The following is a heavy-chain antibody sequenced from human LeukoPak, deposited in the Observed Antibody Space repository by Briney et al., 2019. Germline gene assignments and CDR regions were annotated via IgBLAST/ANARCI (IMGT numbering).Heavy chain of an antibody. J-gene: IGHJ4*02. CDR2: ISSSSAYI. Sequence: GGSLRLSCAASGFTFSNYRMNWVRQAPGKGLEWVSSISSSSAYIYYADSVKGRFTISRDNAKNSLYLQMNSLRAEDTAVYYCAREGYSGYGSFDYWGQGTLVTVSS. CDR1: GFTFSNYR. CDR3: AREGYSGYGSFDY. V-gene: IGHV3-21*01. D-gene: IGHD5-12*01.